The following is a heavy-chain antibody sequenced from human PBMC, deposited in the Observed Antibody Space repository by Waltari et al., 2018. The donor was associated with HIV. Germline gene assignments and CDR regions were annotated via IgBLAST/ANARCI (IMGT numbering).Heavy chain of an antibody. CDR3: VRGSRSVTGPFDY. CDR1: GGSFSPFA. Sequence: QVQLVQSGTEVKQPGSSVQVSCKASGGSFSPFATSWVRQVPGQGLEWMGGIIPVFKTPHYAQRFKGKVTITADDSTSTAHLELSSLRFEDMAVYYWVRGSRSVTGPFDYWGQGTLVTVSP. V-gene: IGHV1-69*01. D-gene: IGHD2-8*02. CDR2: IIPVFKTP. J-gene: IGHJ4*02.